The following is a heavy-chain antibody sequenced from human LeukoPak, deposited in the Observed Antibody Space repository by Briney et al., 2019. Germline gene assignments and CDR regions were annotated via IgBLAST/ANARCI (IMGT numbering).Heavy chain of an antibody. V-gene: IGHV3-7*01. D-gene: IGHD3-22*01. CDR3: ARVWYYYDSSGYYPDY. J-gene: IGHJ4*02. Sequence: PGGSLRLSCAASGFTFSSYWMSWVRQAPGKGLEWVANIKQDGSEKYYVDSVKGRFTISRDNAKNSLYLQMNSLRAEDTAVYCCARVWYYYDSSGYYPDYWGQGTLVTVSS. CDR2: IKQDGSEK. CDR1: GFTFSSYW.